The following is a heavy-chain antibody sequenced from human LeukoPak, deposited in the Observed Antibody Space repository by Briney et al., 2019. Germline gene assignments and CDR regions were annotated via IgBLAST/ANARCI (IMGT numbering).Heavy chain of an antibody. CDR3: AKTTRASIRSAFDI. CDR2: TSHSGTT. D-gene: IGHD1-7*01. J-gene: IGHJ3*02. Sequence: PSETLSLACTVSGGSISSSSYYWGWVRQPPGKGLEWIGCTSHSGTTFYSPSLRSRVSISVDTSNSQFSLKLSSMTATDTAVYYCAKTTRASIRSAFDIWGQGTLVTVSS. V-gene: IGHV4-39*01. CDR1: GGSISSSSYY.